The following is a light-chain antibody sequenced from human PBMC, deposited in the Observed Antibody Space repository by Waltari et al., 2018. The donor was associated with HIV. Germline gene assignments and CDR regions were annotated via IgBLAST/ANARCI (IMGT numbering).Light chain of an antibody. Sequence: QSVLTQPPSTSKTPGQRVLMSCSGTTSTLGNNFVSWFQQVPGGAPKLVIYRNDRRPAGVPDRFSGAKSGSSASLAISGLQSDDEADYFCASWDDKLSHWVFGGGTKLTV. CDR1: TSTLGNNF. CDR2: RND. V-gene: IGLV1-47*01. J-gene: IGLJ3*02. CDR3: ASWDDKLSHWV.